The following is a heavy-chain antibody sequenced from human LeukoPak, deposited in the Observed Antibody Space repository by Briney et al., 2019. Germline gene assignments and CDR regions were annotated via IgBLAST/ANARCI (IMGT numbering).Heavy chain of an antibody. CDR1: GGTFSSYT. V-gene: IGHV1-69*02. Sequence: SAKVSCKASGGTFSSYTISWVRQAPGQGLEWMGRIIPILGIANYAQKFQGRVTITADKSTSTAYMELSSLRSEDTAVYYCARPGRVGANHNYFDYWGQGTLVTVSS. J-gene: IGHJ4*02. CDR3: ARPGRVGANHNYFDY. D-gene: IGHD1-26*01. CDR2: IIPILGIA.